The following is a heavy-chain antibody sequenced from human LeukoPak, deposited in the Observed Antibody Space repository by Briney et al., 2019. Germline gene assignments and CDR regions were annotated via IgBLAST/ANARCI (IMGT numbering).Heavy chain of an antibody. CDR1: GFTFSGYA. J-gene: IGHJ4*02. Sequence: GGSLRLSCAVSGFTFSGYAMHWVRQAPGKGLEWVAVISNDGSNTNYADSVKGRFTISRDKSKNTLYLQMNSLRAEDTAVYYCARDYYAGYKSGWYQINYWGQGTLVTVSS. CDR2: ISNDGSNT. CDR3: ARDYYAGYKSGWYQINY. D-gene: IGHD6-19*01. V-gene: IGHV3-30*04.